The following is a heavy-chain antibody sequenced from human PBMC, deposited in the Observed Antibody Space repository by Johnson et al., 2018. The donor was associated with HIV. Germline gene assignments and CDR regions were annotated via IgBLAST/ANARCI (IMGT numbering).Heavy chain of an antibody. CDR3: ARAYTYGAFDI. CDR1: GFTFSNYA. V-gene: IGHV3-NL1*01. J-gene: IGHJ3*02. CDR2: IYSGGSTS. Sequence: QVQLVESGGGVVQPGRSLRLSCAASGFTFSNYAMHWVRQAPGQGLEWLSVIYSGGSTSHADADSVKGRFTISRDNSKNTQYLQMNSLRAEDTAVYYCARAYTYGAFDIWGQGTMVTVSS. D-gene: IGHD5-18*01.